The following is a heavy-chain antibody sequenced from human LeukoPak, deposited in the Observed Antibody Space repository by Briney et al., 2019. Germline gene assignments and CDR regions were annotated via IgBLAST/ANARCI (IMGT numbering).Heavy chain of an antibody. V-gene: IGHV1-2*02. J-gene: IGHJ3*02. CDR2: INPNSGGT. CDR1: GYTFTGYY. CDR3: AREQYYYDSSGYPLAAFDI. D-gene: IGHD3-22*01. Sequence: GASVTVSCKASGYTFTGYYMHWVRQAPAQGLEWMGWINPNSGGTNYSQKFQGRVTITRDTAISTAYLELRMLRSHDTAVYYCAREQYYYDSSGYPLAAFDIWGQGTMVTVSS.